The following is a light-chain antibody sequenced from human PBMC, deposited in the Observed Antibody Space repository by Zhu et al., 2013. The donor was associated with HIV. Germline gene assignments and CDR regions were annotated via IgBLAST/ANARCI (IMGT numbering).Light chain of an antibody. J-gene: IGKJ1*01. Sequence: ENVLTQSPGTLSLSPGDRATLSCRASQSVSADYLAWFQQKPGQAPRVLIYGASKRATGIPDRFSGSGSGTDLTLTISRLDPEDFAVYFCQQYDVTPWTFGQGTRVEI. CDR1: QSVSADY. CDR3: QQYDVTPWT. CDR2: GAS. V-gene: IGKV3-20*01.